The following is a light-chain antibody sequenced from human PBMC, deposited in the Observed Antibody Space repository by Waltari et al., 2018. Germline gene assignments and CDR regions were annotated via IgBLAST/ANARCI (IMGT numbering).Light chain of an antibody. Sequence: QSALTQPASVSGSPGQSITISCTGTSSDVGGYNSVSWYQHHPGKAPKVIIYDVSQWPSGVSNRFSGSKSGNTASLTISGLQPEDEADYFCCSYAGNYIHVLFGGGTKLTVL. CDR2: DVS. CDR1: SSDVGGYNS. CDR3: CSYAGNYIHVL. J-gene: IGLJ2*01. V-gene: IGLV2-23*02.